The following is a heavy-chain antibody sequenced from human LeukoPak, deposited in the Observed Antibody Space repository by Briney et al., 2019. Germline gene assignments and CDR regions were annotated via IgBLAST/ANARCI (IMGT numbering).Heavy chain of an antibody. D-gene: IGHD2-2*01. CDR1: GFAFSVNA. CDR3: AKGKVVVPAAPIDY. V-gene: IGHV3-23*01. Sequence: GGSLRLSCAASGFAFSVNAMAWVRQAPGKGLEWVAAFGGTGGDINYADSVKGRFTISRDNSKGILYLHMNSLRAEDTAVYYCAKGKVVVPAAPIDYWGQGTLVTVSS. CDR2: FGGTGGDI. J-gene: IGHJ4*02.